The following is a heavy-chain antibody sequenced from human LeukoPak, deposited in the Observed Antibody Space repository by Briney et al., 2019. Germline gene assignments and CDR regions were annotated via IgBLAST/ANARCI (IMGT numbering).Heavy chain of an antibody. CDR1: GFTFSSYA. CDR2: ISGSGGST. Sequence: GGSLRLSCAASGFTFSSYAMSWVRQAPGKGLEWVSAISGSGGSTYYADSVKGRFTNSRDNSKNTLYLQMNSLRAEDTAVYYCAKSVMITFGGVIGAFDIWGQGTMVTVSS. V-gene: IGHV3-23*01. J-gene: IGHJ3*02. CDR3: AKSVMITFGGVIGAFDI. D-gene: IGHD3-16*02.